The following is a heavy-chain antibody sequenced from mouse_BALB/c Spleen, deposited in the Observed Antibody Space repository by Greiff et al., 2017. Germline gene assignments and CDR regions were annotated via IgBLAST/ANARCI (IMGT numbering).Heavy chain of an antibody. J-gene: IGHJ2*01. CDR2: ISSGSSTI. Sequence: DVKLVESGGGLVQPGGSRKLSCAASGFTFSSFGMHWVRQAPEKGLEWVAYISSGSSTIYYADTVKGRFTISRDNPKNTLFLQMTSLRSEDTAMYYCARSRNGYGYFDYWGQGTTLTVSS. V-gene: IGHV5-17*02. D-gene: IGHD1-1*02. CDR1: GFTFSSFG. CDR3: ARSRNGYGYFDY.